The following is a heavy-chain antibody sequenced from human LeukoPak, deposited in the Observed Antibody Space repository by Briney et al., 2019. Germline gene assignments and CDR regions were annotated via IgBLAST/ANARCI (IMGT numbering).Heavy chain of an antibody. J-gene: IGHJ4*02. CDR3: AKPLSGWYSFDY. CDR2: ISGSDTRT. Sequence: WIRQAPGKGLEWVSAISGSDTRTYYADSVKGRFTISRDNSKNTLYLQMSSLRAEDTAVYYCAKPLSGWYSFDYWGQGTLVTVSS. D-gene: IGHD6-19*01. V-gene: IGHV3-23*01.